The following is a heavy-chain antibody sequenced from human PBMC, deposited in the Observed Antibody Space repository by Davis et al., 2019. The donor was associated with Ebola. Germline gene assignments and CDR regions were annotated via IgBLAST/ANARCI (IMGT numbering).Heavy chain of an antibody. D-gene: IGHD6-19*01. CDR2: INNDGTDT. J-gene: IGHJ6*04. CDR1: GFTVSSNY. CDR3: ARVADSSGWSRGHFYHGMDV. V-gene: IGHV3-74*01. Sequence: GESLKISCAASGFTVSSNYMSWVRQAPGKGLVWVSRINNDGTDTSYADSVKGRFTISRDNAKNSLYLQMDSLRDEDTAVYYCARVADSSGWSRGHFYHGMDVWGKGTTVTVSS.